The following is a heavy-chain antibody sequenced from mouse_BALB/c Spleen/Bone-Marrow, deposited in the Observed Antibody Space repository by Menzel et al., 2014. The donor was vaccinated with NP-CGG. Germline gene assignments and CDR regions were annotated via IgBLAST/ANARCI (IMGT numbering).Heavy chain of an antibody. CDR2: INPYNGDT. D-gene: IGHD1-1*01. V-gene: IGHV1-20*02. CDR1: GYSFTGYF. Sequence: VQLQQSGPELAKPGASVKISCKASGYSFTGYFMNWVMQSHGNSLEWIGRINPYNGDTFYNQKYKGKATLTVDKSSSTAHMELRSLASEDSAVYYCAREGGYYYGSSPYFEVWGAGTTVTVSS. CDR3: AREGGYYYGSSPYFEV. J-gene: IGHJ1*01.